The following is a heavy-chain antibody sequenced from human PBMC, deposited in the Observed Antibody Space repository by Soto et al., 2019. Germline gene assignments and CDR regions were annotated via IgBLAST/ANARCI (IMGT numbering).Heavy chain of an antibody. V-gene: IGHV4-30-4*01. Sequence: QVQLQESGPGLVKPSQTLSLTCSVSGGSISSGNYYWSWFRQPPGKGLEWIGCIYYSGSTYYNPSLRSRITISISTSKNQFSLNLSSVTAADTAVYYCVRDLLSGGYLPLFEYWGQGTLVTVSS. D-gene: IGHD3-3*01. CDR1: GGSISSGNYY. CDR3: VRDLLSGGYLPLFEY. CDR2: IYYSGST. J-gene: IGHJ4*02.